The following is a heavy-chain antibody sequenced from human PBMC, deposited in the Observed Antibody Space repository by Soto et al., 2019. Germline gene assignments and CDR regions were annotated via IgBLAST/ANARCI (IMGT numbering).Heavy chain of an antibody. CDR2: IGAARDP. CDR3: ARAYTGRMPSRADYYYAMDV. CDR1: GFTFSNFD. D-gene: IGHD2-2*02. V-gene: IGHV3-13*05. J-gene: IGHJ6*02. Sequence: GGSLRLSCATSGFTFSNFDMHWVRQVPGKGLEWVSAIGAARDPYYLGSVKGRFTISRENAKNSVYLQMNELRAGDSAVYYCARAYTGRMPSRADYYYAMDVWGQGTKVTVYS.